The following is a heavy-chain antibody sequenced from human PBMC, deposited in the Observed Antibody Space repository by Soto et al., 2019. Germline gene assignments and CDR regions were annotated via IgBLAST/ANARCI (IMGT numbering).Heavy chain of an antibody. J-gene: IGHJ4*02. D-gene: IGHD6-13*01. Sequence: EVQLLESGGGLVQPGGSLRLSCAASGFTFSSYAMSWVRQAPGKGLEWVSAISGSGGSTYYADSVKGRFTISRDNSKNTLYLQMNSLRAEDTAVYYCAKGRYSSSWGPGDCFDYWGQGTLVTVSS. V-gene: IGHV3-23*01. CDR2: ISGSGGST. CDR3: AKGRYSSSWGPGDCFDY. CDR1: GFTFSSYA.